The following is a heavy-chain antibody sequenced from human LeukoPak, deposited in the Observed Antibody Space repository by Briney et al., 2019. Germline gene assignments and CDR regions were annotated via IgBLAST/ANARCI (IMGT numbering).Heavy chain of an antibody. Sequence: GGSLRLSCAASGFTFDDYAMHWVRQAPGKGLEWVSGISWNSGSIGYADSVKGRFTISRDNAKNSLYLQMNSLRAEDTAVYYCARDAHPPLYYYDSSGYYSAFDIWGQGTMVTVSS. J-gene: IGHJ3*02. CDR2: ISWNSGSI. D-gene: IGHD3-22*01. V-gene: IGHV3-9*01. CDR1: GFTFDDYA. CDR3: ARDAHPPLYYYDSSGYYSAFDI.